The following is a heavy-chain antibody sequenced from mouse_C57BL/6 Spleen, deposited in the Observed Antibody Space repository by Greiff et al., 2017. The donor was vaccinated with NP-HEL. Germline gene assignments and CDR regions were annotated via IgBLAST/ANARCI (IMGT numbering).Heavy chain of an antibody. CDR2: IDPSDSYT. D-gene: IGHD2-5*01. CDR3: AIYSNYPYAMDY. Sequence: QVQLKQPGAELVMPGASVKLSCKASGYTFTSYWMHWVKQRPGQGLEWIGEIDPSDSYTNYNQKFKGKSTLTVDKSSSTAYMQLSSLTSEDSAVYYCAIYSNYPYAMDYWGQGTSVTVSS. V-gene: IGHV1-69*01. CDR1: GYTFTSYW. J-gene: IGHJ4*01.